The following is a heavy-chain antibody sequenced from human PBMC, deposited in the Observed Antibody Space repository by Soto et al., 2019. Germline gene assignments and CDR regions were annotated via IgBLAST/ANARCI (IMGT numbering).Heavy chain of an antibody. J-gene: IGHJ4*02. CDR3: ARDKVRGVINYFDY. CDR1: GGSISSGGYY. D-gene: IGHD3-10*01. Sequence: TSETLSLTCTVSGGSISSGGYYWSWIRQHPGKGLEWIGYIYYSGSTYYNPSLKSRVTISVDTSKNQFSLKLSSVTAADTAVYYCARDKVRGVINYFDYWGQGTLVTVSS. V-gene: IGHV4-31*03. CDR2: IYYSGST.